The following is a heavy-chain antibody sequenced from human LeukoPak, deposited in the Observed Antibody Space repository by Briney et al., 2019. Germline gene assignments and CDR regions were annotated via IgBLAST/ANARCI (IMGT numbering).Heavy chain of an antibody. J-gene: IGHJ6*02. CDR3: ARRSYGMDV. CDR1: GGSISSYY. CDR2: IYYSGST. Sequence: SETLSLTCTVSGGSISSYYWTWIRQPPGKGLEWIGYIYYSGSTNYNPSLKSRVTISVDTSKNQFSLKLSSVTAADTAVYYCARRSYGMDVWGQGTTVTVSS. V-gene: IGHV4-59*12.